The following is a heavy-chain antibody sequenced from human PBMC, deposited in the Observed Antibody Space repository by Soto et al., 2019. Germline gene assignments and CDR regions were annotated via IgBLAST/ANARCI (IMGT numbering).Heavy chain of an antibody. CDR3: ARWGTTGGLDV. CDR2: TSYDGSNN. D-gene: IGHD3-16*01. CDR1: GFTCRSYV. V-gene: IGHV3-33*05. J-gene: IGHJ4*02. Sequence: QVQLVESGGGVVQPGTSLRLSCVGSGFTCRSYVIHWVRQAPGKGLELVALTSYDGSNNFYGDSVKGRFTISRDNSRNTVEVQMDSLRLEDTSLYYCARWGTTGGLDVWGQGTLVSVSS.